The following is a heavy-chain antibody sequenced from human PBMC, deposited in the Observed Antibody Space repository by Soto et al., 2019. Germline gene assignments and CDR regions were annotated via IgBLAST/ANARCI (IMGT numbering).Heavy chain of an antibody. CDR2: ISSSGSTI. CDR1: EFPFSGYY. CDR3: ARGGTPLLHFDY. Sequence: GGSMRQTCAASEFPFSGYYMSWIRQAPGKGLEWVSYISSSGSTIYYADSVKGRFTISRDNAKNSLYLQMNSLRAEDTAVYYCARGGTPLLHFDYWGQGTLVTVSS. D-gene: IGHD1-26*01. V-gene: IGHV3-11*01. J-gene: IGHJ4*02.